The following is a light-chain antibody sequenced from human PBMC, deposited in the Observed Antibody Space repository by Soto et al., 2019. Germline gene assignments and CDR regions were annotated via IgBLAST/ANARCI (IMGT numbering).Light chain of an antibody. J-gene: IGLJ2*01. CDR2: YDA. CDR1: NIGSKS. Sequence: SYELTQPPSVSVAPGQAASITCGGNNIGSKSVHWYQQKSGQSPVLVIYYDAYRPTGIPERFSGSKSENTATLSISRVEAGDEADYYCQVWDSSSDLVIFGGGTKLTVL. V-gene: IGLV3-21*04. CDR3: QVWDSSSDLVI.